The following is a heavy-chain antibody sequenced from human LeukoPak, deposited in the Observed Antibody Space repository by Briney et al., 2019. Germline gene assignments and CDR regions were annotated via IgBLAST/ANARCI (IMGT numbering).Heavy chain of an antibody. V-gene: IGHV1-18*01. J-gene: IGHJ4*02. D-gene: IGHD3-3*01. CDR2: ISAYNGNT. Sequence: ASVKVSCKASGYTFTSYGISWVRQAPGQGLEWMGWISAYNGNTNYAQRLQGRVTMTTDTSTSTAYMELRSLRSDDTAVYYCAGDLITIFGVVTYYFDYWGQGTLVTVSS. CDR1: GYTFTSYG. CDR3: AGDLITIFGVVTYYFDY.